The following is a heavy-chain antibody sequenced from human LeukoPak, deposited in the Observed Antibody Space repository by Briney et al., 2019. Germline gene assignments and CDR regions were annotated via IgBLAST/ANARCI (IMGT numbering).Heavy chain of an antibody. CDR3: ARDNYDFWSGTHYFDY. Sequence: PGGSLRLSCADSGFTVSSNYMSWVRQAPGKGLEWVSVIYSGGSTYYADSVKGRFTISRDNSKNTLYLQMNSLRAEDTAVYYCARDNYDFWSGTHYFDYWGQGTLVTVSS. CDR2: IYSGGST. D-gene: IGHD3-3*01. J-gene: IGHJ4*02. CDR1: GFTVSSNY. V-gene: IGHV3-53*01.